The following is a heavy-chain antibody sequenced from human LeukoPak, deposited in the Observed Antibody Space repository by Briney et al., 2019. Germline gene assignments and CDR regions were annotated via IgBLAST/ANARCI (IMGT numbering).Heavy chain of an antibody. CDR2: IYYSGST. D-gene: IGHD6-25*01. V-gene: IGHV4-59*01. J-gene: IGHJ5*02. Sequence: SETLSLTCTVSGGSISSYYWSWIRQPPGKGLEWIGYIYYSGSTNYNPSLKSRVTISVDTSKNQFSLKLSSVTAADTAVYYCARDGVRRGFDPWGQGTLVTVSS. CDR1: GGSISSYY. CDR3: ARDGVRRGFDP.